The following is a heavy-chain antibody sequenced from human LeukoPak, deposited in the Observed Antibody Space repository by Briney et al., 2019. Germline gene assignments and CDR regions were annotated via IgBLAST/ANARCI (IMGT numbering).Heavy chain of an antibody. V-gene: IGHV3-21*01. CDR1: GFTFSSYS. CDR3: ARGGVGATTPLDY. D-gene: IGHD1-26*01. J-gene: IGHJ4*02. CDR2: ISSSSSYI. Sequence: GGSLRLSCAASGFTFSSYSMNWVRQAPGKGLEWVSSISSSSSYIYYADSVKGRFTISRDNAKNSLYLQMNSLRAEDTAVYYCARGGVGATTPLDYWGQGTLVTVSS.